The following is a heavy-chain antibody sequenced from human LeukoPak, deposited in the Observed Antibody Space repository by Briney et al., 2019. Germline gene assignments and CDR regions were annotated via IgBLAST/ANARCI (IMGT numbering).Heavy chain of an antibody. CDR3: AKADTTLDPFDH. Sequence: GGSLRLSCAASGFTFDDYTMHWVRQAPGKCLDLVSLISWDAGRTYYADSVKGRFTISRDNSKNSLYLQMNSLRTEDTALYYCAKADTTLDPFDHWGQGTLVTVSS. J-gene: IGHJ4*02. CDR1: GFTFDDYT. V-gene: IGHV3-43*01. D-gene: IGHD5-18*01. CDR2: ISWDAGRT.